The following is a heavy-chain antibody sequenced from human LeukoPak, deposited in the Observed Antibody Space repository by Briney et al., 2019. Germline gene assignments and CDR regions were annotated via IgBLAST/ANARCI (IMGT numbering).Heavy chain of an antibody. D-gene: IGHD5-18*01. V-gene: IGHV4-59*08. CDR3: ARSLYSYHYFDY. Sequence: SETLSLTCTVSGDSINNYYWNWIRQPPGKGLEWIGYTYYSGSTNYNPSLESRLTISVDTSKTQFSLKLNSVTAADTAVYYCARSLYSYHYFDYWDRGALVTVSS. CDR2: TYYSGST. J-gene: IGHJ4*02. CDR1: GDSINNYY.